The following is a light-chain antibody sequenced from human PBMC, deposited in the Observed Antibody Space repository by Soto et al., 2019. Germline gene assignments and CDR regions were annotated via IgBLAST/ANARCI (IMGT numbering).Light chain of an antibody. J-gene: IGKJ2*01. Sequence: EIVLTQSPGTLSLSPGERATLSCRVSRSITSNFLAWYQQKPGQAPRLLIYGASTRAAGVPDRFSGSGSGPDFTLTITRLEPEDFAVYYCQQYGRSPLMYTFGQGTKLGVK. V-gene: IGKV3-20*01. CDR2: GAS. CDR3: QQYGRSPLMYT. CDR1: RSITSNF.